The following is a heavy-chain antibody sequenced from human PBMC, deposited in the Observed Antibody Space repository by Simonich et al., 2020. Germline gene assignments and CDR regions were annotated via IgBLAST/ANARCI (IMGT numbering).Heavy chain of an antibody. Sequence: QVQLQESGPGLVKPSETLSLTCAVSGYSISSGYYWGWLRQPPGKGLEWIGSIYHRGSTYYTPSLKSRVTISVDTSKNQFSLKLSSVTAADTAVYYCARVGYSNYYYYGMDVWGQGTTVTVSS. CDR1: GYSISSGYY. J-gene: IGHJ6*02. D-gene: IGHD6-13*01. CDR2: IYHRGST. CDR3: ARVGYSNYYYYGMDV. V-gene: IGHV4-38-2*01.